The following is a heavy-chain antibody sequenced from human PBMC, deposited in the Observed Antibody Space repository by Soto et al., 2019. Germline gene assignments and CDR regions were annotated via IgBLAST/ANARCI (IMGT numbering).Heavy chain of an antibody. CDR1: GFSFRRYS. Sequence: EVQLLESGGGLVQPGGSLGLSCVASGFSFRRYSMNWVRQAPGKGLDWVANLSASSSSSVYYADSVKGRFTISRDNAKNSVYLQMNSVGAEDTGVYYCARDTGGFDNWGQGTLVTVSS. CDR3: ARDTGGFDN. V-gene: IGHV3-48*01. D-gene: IGHD3-16*01. CDR2: LSASSSSSV. J-gene: IGHJ5*02.